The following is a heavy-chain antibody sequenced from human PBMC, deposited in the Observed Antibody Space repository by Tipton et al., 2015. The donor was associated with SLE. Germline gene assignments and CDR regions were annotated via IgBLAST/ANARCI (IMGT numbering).Heavy chain of an antibody. J-gene: IGHJ6*03. Sequence: TLSLTCTVSGGPIRESHYYGGGGIRQPPGKGLEWIGEIKHSGSTNYNPSLKSRVTISVDTSKNQFSLKLSSVTAADTAVYYCAGCSSTSCLYYMDVWGKGTTVTVSS. CDR3: AGCSSTSCLYYMDV. D-gene: IGHD2-2*01. V-gene: IGHV4-34*01. CDR1: GGPIRESHYYG. CDR2: IKHSGST.